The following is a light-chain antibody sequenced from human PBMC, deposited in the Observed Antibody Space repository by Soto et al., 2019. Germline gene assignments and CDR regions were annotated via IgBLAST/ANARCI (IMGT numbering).Light chain of an antibody. CDR1: SSDVGGYNL. V-gene: IGLV2-11*01. Sequence: QSALTQPRSVSGSPGQSVTISCTGTSSDVGGYNLVSWYQQHPGKALKLMIYDVSKRPSGVPDRFSGSKSGNTASLTISGLQAEDEADYYCYSYAGSYTFYVFGTGTKLTVL. CDR3: YSYAGSYTFYV. CDR2: DVS. J-gene: IGLJ1*01.